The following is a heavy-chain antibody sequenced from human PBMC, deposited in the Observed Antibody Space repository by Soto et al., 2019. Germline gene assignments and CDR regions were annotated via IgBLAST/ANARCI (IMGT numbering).Heavy chain of an antibody. V-gene: IGHV4-39*01. CDR2: IYYSGST. CDR1: GGSISSSSYY. J-gene: IGHJ4*02. CDR3: ARRTVTTLDFDY. D-gene: IGHD4-17*01. Sequence: SETLSLTCTVSGGSISSSSYYWGWIRQPPGKGLEWIGSIYYSGSTYYNPSLKSRVTISVDTSKNQFSLKLSSVTAADTAVYYCARRTVTTLDFDYSGQGTLVTVSS.